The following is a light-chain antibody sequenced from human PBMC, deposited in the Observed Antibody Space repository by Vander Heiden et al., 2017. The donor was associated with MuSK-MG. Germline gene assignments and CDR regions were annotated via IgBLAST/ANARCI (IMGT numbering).Light chain of an antibody. J-gene: IGKJ5*01. V-gene: IGKV3-15*01. CDR3: QQYNNWPIT. Sequence: EIVMTQSPATLSVSPGERATLSCRASQSVSSNLAWYQQKPGQAPRLLIYGASTRATGIPARFSGSGSGTEFTLTISSLHSEDFAVYYCQQYNNWPITLGQGTRLEIK. CDR2: GAS. CDR1: QSVSSN.